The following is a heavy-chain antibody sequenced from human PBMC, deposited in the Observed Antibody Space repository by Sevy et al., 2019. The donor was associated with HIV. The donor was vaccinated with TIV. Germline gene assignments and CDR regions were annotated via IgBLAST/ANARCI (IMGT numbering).Heavy chain of an antibody. CDR1: GGSISSYY. CDR2: IYYSGST. J-gene: IGHJ4*02. D-gene: IGHD3-10*01. CDR3: ARGCEEYYYGSSPFDY. V-gene: IGHV4-59*01. Sequence: SETLSLTCTVSGGSISSYYWSWIRQPPGKGLEWIGYIYYSGSTNYNPSLKSRVTISVDTSKNQFSLKLSSVTAADTAVYYCARGCEEYYYGSSPFDYWGQGTLVTVSS.